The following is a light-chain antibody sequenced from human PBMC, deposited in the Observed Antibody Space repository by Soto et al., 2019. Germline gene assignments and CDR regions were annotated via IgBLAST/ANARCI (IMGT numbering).Light chain of an antibody. CDR2: DVS. V-gene: IGKV3D-20*01. CDR3: HQYDQSSALT. CDR1: QSVSSHY. J-gene: IGKJ4*01. Sequence: EIVLTQSPATLSLSPGERATLSCGASQSVSSHYLAWYQQKPGLAPRLVIYDVSRRATGIPDRFSGSGSGTDFTLTISRLEPEDFAVYYCHQYDQSSALTFGGGTKVEIK.